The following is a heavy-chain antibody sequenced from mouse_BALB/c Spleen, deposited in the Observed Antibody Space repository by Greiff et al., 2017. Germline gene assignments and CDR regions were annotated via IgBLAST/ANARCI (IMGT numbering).Heavy chain of an antibody. CDR3: ARDQAGTNAMDY. Sequence: DVLLVESGGGLVKPGGSLKLSCAASGFTFSDYYMYWVRQTPEKRLEWVATISDGGSYTYYPDSVKGRFTISRDNAKNNLYLQMSSLKSEDTAMYYCARDQAGTNAMDYWGQGTSVTVSS. D-gene: IGHD2-14*01. V-gene: IGHV5-4*02. CDR2: ISDGGSYT. J-gene: IGHJ4*01. CDR1: GFTFSDYY.